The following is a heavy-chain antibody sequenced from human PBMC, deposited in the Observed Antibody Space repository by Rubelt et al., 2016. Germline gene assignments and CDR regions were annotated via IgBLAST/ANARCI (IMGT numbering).Heavy chain of an antibody. J-gene: IGHJ6*02. Sequence: GKGLEWVSAISGSGGSTYYADSVKGRFTISRDNAKNSLYLQMNSLRAEDTAVYYCAKDSPSPAQYYYYGMDVWGQGTTVTVSS. V-gene: IGHV3-23*01. CDR3: AKDSPSPAQYYYYGMDV. CDR2: ISGSGGST.